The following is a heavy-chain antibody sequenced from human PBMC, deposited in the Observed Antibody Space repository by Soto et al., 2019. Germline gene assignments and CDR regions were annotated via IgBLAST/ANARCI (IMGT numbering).Heavy chain of an antibody. J-gene: IGHJ6*02. D-gene: IGHD2-15*01. V-gene: IGHV1-46*01. CDR2: INPSGGST. CDR1: GYTFTSYY. CDR3: ARGRYCSGGSCINYGMDV. Sequence: VASVKVSCKASGYTFTSYYMHWVRQAPGQGLEWMGIINPSGGSTSYAQKFQGRVTMTRDTSTSTVYMELSSLRSEDTAVYYCARGRYCSGGSCINYGMDVWGQGPTVTVS.